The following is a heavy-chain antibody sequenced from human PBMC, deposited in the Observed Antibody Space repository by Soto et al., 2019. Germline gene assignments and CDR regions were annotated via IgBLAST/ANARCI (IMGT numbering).Heavy chain of an antibody. CDR3: ARGGWSLDP. CDR2: IHSSGSI. Sequence: SETLSLTCTVSGGSISSGTSYWSWIRQPPGKGLQWIGYIHSSGSINYNPSLKSRLTISVDTSKNQFTLSLSSVTAADTAVYYCARGGWSLDPWGQGTLVTVSS. D-gene: IGHD6-19*01. J-gene: IGHJ5*02. CDR1: GGSISSGTSY. V-gene: IGHV4-61*01.